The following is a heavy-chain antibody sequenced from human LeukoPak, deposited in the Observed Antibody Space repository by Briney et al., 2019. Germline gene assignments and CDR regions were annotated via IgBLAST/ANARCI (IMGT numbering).Heavy chain of an antibody. CDR1: GYTFTGYY. D-gene: IGHD3-10*01. J-gene: IGHJ5*02. CDR3: ARDPEYYYGLGSYEGSWFDP. CDR2: INPNSGGT. Sequence: ASVKVSCKASGYTFTGYYMHWVRQAPGQGLECMGWINPNSGGTNYAQKFQGRVTMTRDTSISTAYMELSRLRSDDTAVYYCARDPEYYYGLGSYEGSWFDPWGQGTLVTVSS. V-gene: IGHV1-2*02.